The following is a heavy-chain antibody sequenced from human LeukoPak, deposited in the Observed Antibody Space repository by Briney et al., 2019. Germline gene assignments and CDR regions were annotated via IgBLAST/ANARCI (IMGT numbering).Heavy chain of an antibody. Sequence: GGSLRLSCAASGFTFDDYAMHWVRQAPGKGLEWVSGISWNSGSIGYADSVKGRFTISRDNAKNSLYLQMNSLRAEDTASYYCAKDFTAMVRGGDYWGQGTLVTVSS. CDR3: AKDFTAMVRGGDY. CDR1: GFTFDDYA. D-gene: IGHD5-18*01. CDR2: ISWNSGSI. J-gene: IGHJ4*02. V-gene: IGHV3-9*01.